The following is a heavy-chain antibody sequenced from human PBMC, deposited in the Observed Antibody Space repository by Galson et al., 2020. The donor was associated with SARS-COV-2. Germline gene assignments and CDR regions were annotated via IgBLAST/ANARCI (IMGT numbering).Heavy chain of an antibody. CDR3: ARSISPVVPAALGMDV. V-gene: IGHV5-51*01. D-gene: IGHD2-2*01. J-gene: IGHJ6*03. Sequence: KLGESLKNSCKASGYGFKSYWIGWVRQMPGKGLEWMGIIYPGDSDIRYSPYFQGQVTISADKSISTAYLQWSSLKASDTAMYYCARSISPVVPAALGMDVWGKGTTVTVSS. CDR2: IYPGDSDI. CDR1: GYGFKSYW.